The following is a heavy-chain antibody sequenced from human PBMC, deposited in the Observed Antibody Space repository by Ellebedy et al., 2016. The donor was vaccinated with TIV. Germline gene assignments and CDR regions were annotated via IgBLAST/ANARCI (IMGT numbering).Heavy chain of an antibody. V-gene: IGHV1-3*01. D-gene: IGHD3-10*01. Sequence: ASVKVSCKASGYTFTSYAMHWVRQAPGQRLEWMGWINAGNGDTKYSQKFQGRVTITRDTSASTAFMELSSLRSEDTAVFYCARDRGGSGDFDYWGQGTLVTVSS. CDR1: GYTFTSYA. CDR2: INAGNGDT. CDR3: ARDRGGSGDFDY. J-gene: IGHJ4*02.